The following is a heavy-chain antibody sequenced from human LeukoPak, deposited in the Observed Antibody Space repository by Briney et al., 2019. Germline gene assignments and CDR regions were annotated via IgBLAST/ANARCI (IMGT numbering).Heavy chain of an antibody. J-gene: IGHJ4*02. Sequence: AGGSLRLSCAASGFTFSSYGMHWVRQAPGKGLEWVAVISYDGSNKYCADSVKGRFTISRDNSRNTLYLQMNSLRAEDTAVYYCAKDHSVGATKGYFDYWGQGTLVTVSS. V-gene: IGHV3-30*18. CDR2: ISYDGSNK. D-gene: IGHD1-26*01. CDR1: GFTFSSYG. CDR3: AKDHSVGATKGYFDY.